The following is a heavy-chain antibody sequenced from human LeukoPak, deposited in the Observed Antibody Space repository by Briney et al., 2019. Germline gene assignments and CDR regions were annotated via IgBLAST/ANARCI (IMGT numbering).Heavy chain of an antibody. CDR3: ARDRYITRSWGYDFDY. CDR2: IWYDGSNK. D-gene: IGHD6-13*01. V-gene: IGHV3-33*01. CDR1: GFTFSSYG. J-gene: IGHJ4*02. Sequence: GRSLRLSCAASGFTFSSYGMYWVRQAPGKGLEWVAVIWYDGSNKYYADSVKGRFTISRDNSKNTLYLQMNSLRAEDTAVYYCARDRYITRSWGYDFDYWGQGILVTVSS.